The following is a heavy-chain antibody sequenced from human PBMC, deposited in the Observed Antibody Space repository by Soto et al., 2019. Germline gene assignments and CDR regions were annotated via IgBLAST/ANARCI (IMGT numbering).Heavy chain of an antibody. V-gene: IGHV1-69*13. CDR1: GGTFSSYA. D-gene: IGHD2-2*01. CDR3: ARGPYCISTSCLVFFDY. CDR2: IIPIFGTA. J-gene: IGHJ4*02. Sequence: SVKVSCKASGGTFSSYAISWVRQAPGQGLEWMGGIIPIFGTANYAQKFQGRVTITADESTSTAYMELSSLRSEDTAVYYCARGPYCISTSCLVFFDYWGQGTLVTVSS.